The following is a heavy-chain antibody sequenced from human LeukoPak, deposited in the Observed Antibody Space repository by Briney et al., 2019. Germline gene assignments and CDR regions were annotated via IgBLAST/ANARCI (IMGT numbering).Heavy chain of an antibody. D-gene: IGHD3-10*02. CDR2: INSDGSST. CDR1: GFTFSSYW. CDR3: AGSLFSNWYFDL. J-gene: IGHJ2*01. V-gene: IGHV3-74*01. Sequence: GGSLRLSCATSGFTFSSYWMYWVRQAPGKGLVWVSRINSDGSSTSYADSVKGRFTISRDNAKNTLYVQMNSLRAEDTAVYCCAGSLFSNWYFDLWGRGTLVTVSS.